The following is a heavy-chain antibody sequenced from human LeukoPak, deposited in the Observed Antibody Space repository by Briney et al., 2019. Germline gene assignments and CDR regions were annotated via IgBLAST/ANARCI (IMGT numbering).Heavy chain of an antibody. CDR1: GFTFSSYA. D-gene: IGHD3-10*01. CDR3: AKHLWFGELLSYHDAFDI. V-gene: IGHV3-23*01. CDR2: ISGSGGST. Sequence: GGSLRLSCAASGFTFSSYAMSWVRQAPGKGLEWVSAISGSGGSTYYADSVKGRFTISRDNSMNTLYLQMNSLRAEDTAVYYCAKHLWFGELLSYHDAFDIWGQGTMVTVSS. J-gene: IGHJ3*02.